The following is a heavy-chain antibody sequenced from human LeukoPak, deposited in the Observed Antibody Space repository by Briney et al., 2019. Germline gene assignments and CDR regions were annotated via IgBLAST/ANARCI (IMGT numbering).Heavy chain of an antibody. Sequence: SDTLSLTCSVSGRSISGYYWSWIRQPPGKGLEYIGYIYYSGTTKYSRSTNYNPSLKSRVTISVDTSKNQFSLRLSSVTVADTAIYYCARDKLAAYYYDTSGGDDAFDIWGQGTMVTVSS. J-gene: IGHJ3*02. CDR1: GRSISGYY. V-gene: IGHV4-59*01. CDR2: IYYSGTT. D-gene: IGHD3-22*01. CDR3: ARDKLAAYYYDTSGGDDAFDI.